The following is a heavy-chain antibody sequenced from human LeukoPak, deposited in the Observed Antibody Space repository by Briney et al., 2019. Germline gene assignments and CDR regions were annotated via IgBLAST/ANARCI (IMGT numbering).Heavy chain of an antibody. V-gene: IGHV4-30-4*01. D-gene: IGHD3-10*01. J-gene: IGHJ4*02. Sequence: SETLSLTCTVSGGSISSGDYYWSWIRQPPAKGLEWNVYIYYSGSTYYNPPLKSRVTISVDTSKNQFSLKLSSVTAADTAVYYCASYGSGSYYFDYWGQGTLVTVSS. CDR3: ASYGSGSYYFDY. CDR1: GGSISSGDYY. CDR2: IYYSGST.